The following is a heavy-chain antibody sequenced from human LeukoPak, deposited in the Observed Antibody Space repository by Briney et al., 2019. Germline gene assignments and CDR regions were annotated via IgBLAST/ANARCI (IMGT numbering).Heavy chain of an antibody. J-gene: IGHJ4*02. CDR2: IKQDGSEK. D-gene: IGHD2-15*01. CDR3: ARHSRGSPIDD. Sequence: PGGSLRLSCAASGFTFSSYWMSWVRQAPGKGLEWVANIKQDGSEKYYVDSVKGRFTISRDNAKNSLYLQMNSLSAEDTAVYYCARHSRGSPIDDWGQGTLVTVSS. V-gene: IGHV3-7*01. CDR1: GFTFSSYW.